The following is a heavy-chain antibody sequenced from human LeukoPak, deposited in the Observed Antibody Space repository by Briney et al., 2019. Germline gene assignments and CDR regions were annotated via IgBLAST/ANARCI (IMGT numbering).Heavy chain of an antibody. CDR3: ANLVLDY. CDR1: GFTFSSYW. J-gene: IGHJ4*02. V-gene: IGHV3-7*01. CDR2: IQKDVSDR. Sequence: GGSLRLSCTVSGFTFSSYWMSWVRQAPGKGLEWVANIQKDVSDRHYVDSVKGRFTISRDNAKNSLYLQMNSLRADDTAVYYCANLVLDYWGQGTLVSVSS.